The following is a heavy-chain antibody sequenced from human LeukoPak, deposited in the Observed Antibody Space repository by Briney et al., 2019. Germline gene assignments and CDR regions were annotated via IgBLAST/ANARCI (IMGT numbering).Heavy chain of an antibody. D-gene: IGHD3-22*01. Sequence: PGGSLRLSCAASGFAFSSYGMHWVRQAPGKGLEWVSSIWYDGSNEYYADSVKGRFTISRDNPKNTLYLQMNSLRAEDTAVYYCARPNFYDTSGYYYYFDYWGQGTLVTVSS. CDR1: GFAFSSYG. CDR3: ARPNFYDTSGYYYYFDY. V-gene: IGHV3-33*01. J-gene: IGHJ4*02. CDR2: IWYDGSNE.